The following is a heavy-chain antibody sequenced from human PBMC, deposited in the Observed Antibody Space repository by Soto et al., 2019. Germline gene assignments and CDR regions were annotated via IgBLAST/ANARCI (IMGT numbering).Heavy chain of an antibody. V-gene: IGHV3-74*01. D-gene: IGHD4-17*01. Sequence: EVQLVESGGGLVQPGGSLRLSCAASGFTFSSYWMHWVRQAPGKGLVWVSRINSDGSSTSYADAVKGRFTISRDNAKNTLFLQMNSLRAEDTAVYYCARDSGWTPMTTFWFDPWGQGTLVTVSS. CDR2: INSDGSST. CDR1: GFTFSSYW. J-gene: IGHJ5*02. CDR3: ARDSGWTPMTTFWFDP.